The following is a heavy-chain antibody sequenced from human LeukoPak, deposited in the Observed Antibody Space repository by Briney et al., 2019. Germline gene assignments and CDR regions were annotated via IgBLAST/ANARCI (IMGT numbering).Heavy chain of an antibody. CDR2: ITISGSST. Sequence: GGSLRLSCAASGFTFSDYYMSWTRQAPGKGLEWVSSITISGSSTYNADSVKGRFTISRDNAKNSLYLQMNSLRAEDTAVFYCARGSVVAANFDFWGQGTLVTVSS. V-gene: IGHV3-11*01. CDR1: GFTFSDYY. D-gene: IGHD2-15*01. J-gene: IGHJ4*02. CDR3: ARGSVVAANFDF.